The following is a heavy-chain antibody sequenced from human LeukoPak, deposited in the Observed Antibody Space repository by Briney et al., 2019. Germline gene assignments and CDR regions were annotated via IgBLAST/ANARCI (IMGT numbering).Heavy chain of an antibody. J-gene: IGHJ5*02. CDR2: IYYSGST. CDR3: ARDGGGAGTTWWFDP. CDR1: GGSISSYY. V-gene: IGHV4-59*12. Sequence: SETLSLTCTVSGGSISSYYWNWIRQPPGKGLEWIGYIYYSGSTNYNPSLKSRVTISVDTSKNQFSLKLSSVTAADTAVYYCARDGGGAGTTWWFDPWGQGTLVTVSS. D-gene: IGHD1-1*01.